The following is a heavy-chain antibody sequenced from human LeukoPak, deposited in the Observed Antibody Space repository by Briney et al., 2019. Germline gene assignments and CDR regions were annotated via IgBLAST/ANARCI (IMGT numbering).Heavy chain of an antibody. CDR2: IIPIFATP. V-gene: IGHV1-69*05. J-gene: IGHJ1*01. CDR1: GGTFRSYA. D-gene: IGHD2-15*01. CDR3: ATFLCSGSNCLSFQH. Sequence: GASVKVSCKASGGTFRSYAISWVRQAPGQGLEWMGGIIPIFATPKYAQKFQGRVAITTDESTSTAYLELSSLRSEDTAVYFCATFLCSGSNCLSFQHWGQGTLVTVSS.